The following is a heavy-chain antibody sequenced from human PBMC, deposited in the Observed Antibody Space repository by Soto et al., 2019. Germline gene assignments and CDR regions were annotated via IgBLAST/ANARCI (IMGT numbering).Heavy chain of an antibody. CDR1: GYSFGSYG. CDR3: ARDDDYGDNGLDY. Sequence: QVQLVESGRGEVQPGRALRLSCAASGYSFGSYGMHWVRQAPGKGLEWVAVILDDGSDKDYTDAVKGRFTISRDNSKNTLYLEMNSLRAEDTAVYYCARDDDYGDNGLDYWGQGTLVTVSS. V-gene: IGHV3-33*01. D-gene: IGHD4-17*01. J-gene: IGHJ4*02. CDR2: ILDDGSDK.